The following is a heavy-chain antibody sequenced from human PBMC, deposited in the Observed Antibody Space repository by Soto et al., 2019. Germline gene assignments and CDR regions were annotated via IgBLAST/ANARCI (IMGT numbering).Heavy chain of an antibody. CDR1: GGTFSSYA. J-gene: IGHJ6*02. V-gene: IGHV1-69*06. Sequence: QVQLVQSGAEVKKPGSSVKVSCKASGGTFSSYAISWVRQAPGQGLEWMGGIIPIFGTANYAQKFQGRVTITGDKSTSTAYMELSRLRSEDTAVYYCARDKRAPRRGNHYYGMDVWGQGTTVTVSS. D-gene: IGHD3-16*01. CDR2: IIPIFGTA. CDR3: ARDKRAPRRGNHYYGMDV.